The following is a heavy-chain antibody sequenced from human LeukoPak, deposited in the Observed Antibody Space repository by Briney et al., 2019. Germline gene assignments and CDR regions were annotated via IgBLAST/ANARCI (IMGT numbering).Heavy chain of an antibody. J-gene: IGHJ3*01. CDR1: GGSISSGGYY. V-gene: IGHV4-30-2*01. Sequence: SETLSLTCTVSGGSISSGGYYWSWIRQPPGKGLEWIGYIYHSGSTYYNPSLKSRVTISVDRSKNQFSLKLNSVTAADTAMYYCARHVTVTYDAFDLWGQGTMVTVSS. CDR2: IYHSGST. CDR3: ARHVTVTYDAFDL. D-gene: IGHD4-11*01.